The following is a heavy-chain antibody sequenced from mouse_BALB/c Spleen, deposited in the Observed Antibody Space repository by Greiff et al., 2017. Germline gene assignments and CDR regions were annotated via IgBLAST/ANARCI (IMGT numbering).Heavy chain of an antibody. CDR1: GFSLTSYG. CDR2: IWAGGST. Sequence: QVQLKESGPGLVAPSQSLSITCTVSGFSLTSYGVHWVRQPPGKGLEWLGVIWAGGSTNYNSALMSRLSISKDNSKSQVFLKMNSLQTDDTAMYYCVRASTTVVRGTFAYWGQGTLVTVSA. CDR3: VRASTTVVRGTFAY. V-gene: IGHV2-9*02. J-gene: IGHJ3*01. D-gene: IGHD1-1*01.